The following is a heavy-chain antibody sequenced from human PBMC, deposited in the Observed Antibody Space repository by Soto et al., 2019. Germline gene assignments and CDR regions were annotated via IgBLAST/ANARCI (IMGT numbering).Heavy chain of an antibody. D-gene: IGHD1-1*01. CDR2: CKSKADGGTK. J-gene: IGHJ4*02. V-gene: IGHV3-15*05. CDR1: GFTFTSAW. Sequence: EVQLVESGGGLVKPGESLRLSCVASGFTFTSAWMSWVRQAPGKGLEWVGRCKSKADGGTKDYAAPVKGRITMSRDDSSNTLYLQMNSLKTEDTGVYYCTAGTGWTDFDYWGQGTLVTVSS. CDR3: TAGTGWTDFDY.